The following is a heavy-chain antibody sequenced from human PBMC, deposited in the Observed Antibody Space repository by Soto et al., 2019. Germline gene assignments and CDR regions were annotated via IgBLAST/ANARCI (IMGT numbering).Heavy chain of an antibody. J-gene: IGHJ6*02. V-gene: IGHV3-21*06. D-gene: IGHD3-10*01. CDR1: GFTFSSYS. CDR2: ISSGSSYI. Sequence: EVQLVESEGGLVKPGGSLRLSCAASGFTFSSYSMNWVRQAPGKGLEWVSSISSGSSYIYYADSVKGRFTISRDNAKNSLYLQMNSLRAEDTAVYYCARSSGGSGKLWNYYGMDVWGQGTTVTVSS. CDR3: ARSSGGSGKLWNYYGMDV.